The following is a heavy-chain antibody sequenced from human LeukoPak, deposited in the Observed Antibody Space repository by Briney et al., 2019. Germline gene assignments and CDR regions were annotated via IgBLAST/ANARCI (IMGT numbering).Heavy chain of an antibody. Sequence: AAVTVSCLASGYTFTSYGFSWVRQAPGQGLEWMGWISAYDGKTNYAQKLQGRVTMTTDTSTSTAYMELRSLRSDDTAVYYCARDPALDYGDYAWFDPWGQGTLVTVSS. J-gene: IGHJ5*02. D-gene: IGHD4-17*01. V-gene: IGHV1-18*01. CDR2: ISAYDGKT. CDR3: ARDPALDYGDYAWFDP. CDR1: GYTFTSYG.